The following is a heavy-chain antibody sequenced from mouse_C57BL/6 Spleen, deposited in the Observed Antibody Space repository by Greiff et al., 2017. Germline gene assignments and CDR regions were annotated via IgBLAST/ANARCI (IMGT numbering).Heavy chain of an antibody. J-gene: IGHJ3*01. D-gene: IGHD2-3*01. CDR2: IYPGSGST. CDR3: AREGGYDGYSAWFAY. CDR1: GYTFTSYW. Sequence: QVQLQQPGAELVKPGASVKMSCKASGYTFTSYWITWVKQRPGQGLEWIGDIYPGSGSTNYNEKFKSKATLTVDTSSSTAYMQLSRLTSEDSAVYYCAREGGYDGYSAWFAYWGQGTLVTVSA. V-gene: IGHV1-55*01.